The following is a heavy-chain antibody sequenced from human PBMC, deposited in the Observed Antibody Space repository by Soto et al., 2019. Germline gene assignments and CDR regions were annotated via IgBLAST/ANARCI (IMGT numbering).Heavy chain of an antibody. V-gene: IGHV4-39*01. CDR1: GGSISSSSYY. Sequence: PSETLSLTCTVSGGSISSSSYYWGWIRQPPGKGLEWIGSIYYSGSTYYNPSLKSRVTISVDTSKNQFSLKLSSVTAADTAVYYCARLSVKQQLVSPSPGGIGSLDYWGQGTLVTVSS. CDR2: IYYSGST. D-gene: IGHD6-13*01. CDR3: ARLSVKQQLVSPSPGGIGSLDY. J-gene: IGHJ4*02.